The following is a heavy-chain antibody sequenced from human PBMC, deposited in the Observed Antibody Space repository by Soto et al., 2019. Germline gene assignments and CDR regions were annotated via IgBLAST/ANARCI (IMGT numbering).Heavy chain of an antibody. Sequence: QVQLQESGPGLVKPSGTLSLTCSVSSGSINSSNWWSWVRQPPGKGLEWIGEIYHSGNTNYNPSRKTRVIISLDKSNNQFSLKLTSVTAADTAVYYCARGNLAIAERFFHFWRQGILVTVSS. CDR2: IYHSGNT. CDR3: ARGNLAIAERFFHF. D-gene: IGHD6-13*01. J-gene: IGHJ4*02. CDR1: SGSINSSNW. V-gene: IGHV4-4*02.